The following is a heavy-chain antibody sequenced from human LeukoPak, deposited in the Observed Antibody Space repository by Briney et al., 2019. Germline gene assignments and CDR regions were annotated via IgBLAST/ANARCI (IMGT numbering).Heavy chain of an antibody. J-gene: IGHJ4*02. CDR2: VSAYNGKT. V-gene: IGHV1-18*01. CDR1: GYTFTTSY. CDR3: ARGGTFYPSIDY. Sequence: ASVKVSCKASGYTFTTSYMNWVRQAPGQGLEWMGWVSAYNGKTSYAQRFQGRVTMTTDSSTSTAYMDLASLRSDDTAVYYCARGGTFYPSIDYWGQGTLVTVSS. D-gene: IGHD1-26*01.